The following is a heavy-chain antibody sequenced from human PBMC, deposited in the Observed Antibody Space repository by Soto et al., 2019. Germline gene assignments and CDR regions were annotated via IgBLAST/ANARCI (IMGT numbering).Heavy chain of an antibody. CDR3: ARSYDSSGYYYPFDY. CDR2: INSDGSST. CDR1: GFTFSSYW. Sequence: LRLSCAASGFTFSSYWMHWVRQAPGKGLVWVSRINSDGSSTSYADSVKGRFTISRDNAKNTLYLQMNSLRAEDTAVYYCARSYDSSGYYYPFDYWGQGTLVTVSS. D-gene: IGHD3-22*01. V-gene: IGHV3-74*01. J-gene: IGHJ4*02.